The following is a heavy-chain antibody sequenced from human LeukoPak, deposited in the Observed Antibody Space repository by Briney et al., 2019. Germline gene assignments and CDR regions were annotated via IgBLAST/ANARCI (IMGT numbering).Heavy chain of an antibody. J-gene: IGHJ5*02. CDR3: ARDLRGLNYCGGDCYNWFDP. Sequence: ASVKVSCKASGGTFSSYAISWVRQAPGQGLEWMGGIIPIFGTANYAQKFQGRVTITADESTSTAYMELSSLRSEDTAVYYCARDLRGLNYCGGDCYNWFDPWGQGTLVTVSS. V-gene: IGHV1-69*13. D-gene: IGHD2-21*02. CDR1: GGTFSSYA. CDR2: IIPIFGTA.